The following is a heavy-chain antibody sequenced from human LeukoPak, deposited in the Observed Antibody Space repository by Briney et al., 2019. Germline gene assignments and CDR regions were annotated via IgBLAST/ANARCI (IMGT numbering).Heavy chain of an antibody. V-gene: IGHV4-39*07. CDR1: GGSISSSSYY. D-gene: IGHD2-2*01. CDR2: IYYSGST. Sequence: SETLSLTCTVSGGSISSSSYYWGWIRQPPGKGLEWIGSIYYSGSTNYNPSLKSRVTISVDTSKNQFSLKLSSVTAADTAVYYCARGCSSTSCYPYWGQGTLVTVSS. J-gene: IGHJ4*02. CDR3: ARGCSSTSCYPY.